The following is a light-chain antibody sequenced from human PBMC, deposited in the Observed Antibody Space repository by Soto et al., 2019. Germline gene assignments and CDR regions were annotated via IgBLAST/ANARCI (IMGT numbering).Light chain of an antibody. CDR1: QSVSSN. Sequence: EIVMTQSPATLSVSPGERATLSCRASQSVSSNLAWYQQKPGQAPRLLIYGPSTSATGIPARFSGSGSGTEFTLTISSLQSEDFAVYYCQQYNNWPPWTFGQGTKVEIK. CDR2: GPS. J-gene: IGKJ1*01. CDR3: QQYNNWPPWT. V-gene: IGKV3-15*01.